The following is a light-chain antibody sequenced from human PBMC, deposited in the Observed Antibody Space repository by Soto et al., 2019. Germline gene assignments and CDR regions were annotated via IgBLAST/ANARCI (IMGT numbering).Light chain of an antibody. CDR2: DDT. V-gene: IGLV2-23*01. CDR3: CSYAGSSTLV. CDR1: SSDVGSYNL. J-gene: IGLJ2*01. Sequence: QSALTQPASVSGSPGQSITVSCTGTSSDVGSYNLVSWYQQHTGKAPKLMIYDDTKRPSGVSNRFSGSKSGNTASLTISGLQAEDEADYYCCSYAGSSTLVVXGGTKVTVL.